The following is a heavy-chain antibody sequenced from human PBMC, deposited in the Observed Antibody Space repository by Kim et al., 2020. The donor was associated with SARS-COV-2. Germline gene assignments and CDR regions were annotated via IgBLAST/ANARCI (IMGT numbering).Heavy chain of an antibody. D-gene: IGHD2-21*02. CDR3: ARSMIVVVTATSYFDY. V-gene: IGHV3-74*01. J-gene: IGHJ4*02. Sequence: SVKGRFTIARDNAKNTLYLQMNSLRAEDTAVYYCARSMIVVVTATSYFDYWGQGTLVTVSS.